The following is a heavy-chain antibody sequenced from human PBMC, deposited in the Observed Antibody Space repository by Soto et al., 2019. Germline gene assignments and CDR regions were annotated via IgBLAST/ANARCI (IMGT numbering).Heavy chain of an antibody. CDR3: ARIKASGWYWDYYYYYGMDV. CDR2: IYHSGST. Sequence: SVTLSLTCAVAGGYISSGGYSCSWIRQPPGKGLEWIGYIYHSGSTYYNPSLKSRVTISVDTSKNQFSLKLSSVTAADTAVYYCARIKASGWYWDYYYYYGMDVWGQGTTVTVSS. CDR1: GGYISSGGYS. J-gene: IGHJ6*02. D-gene: IGHD6-19*01. V-gene: IGHV4-30-2*01.